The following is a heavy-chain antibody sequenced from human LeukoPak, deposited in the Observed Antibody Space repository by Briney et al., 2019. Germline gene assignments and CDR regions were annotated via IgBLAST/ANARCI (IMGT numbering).Heavy chain of an antibody. Sequence: SLSSYEMNWVRQPPGKGLEWIGSISYSGTPYYNPSLRSRLSISVDTSQNQFSLKVNSVTAADTAVYYCAGRGAATSPGHYWGQGTQVTVSS. CDR2: ISYSGTP. J-gene: IGHJ4*02. D-gene: IGHD6-25*01. CDR3: AGRGAATSPGHY. CDR1: SLSSYE. V-gene: IGHV4-39*01.